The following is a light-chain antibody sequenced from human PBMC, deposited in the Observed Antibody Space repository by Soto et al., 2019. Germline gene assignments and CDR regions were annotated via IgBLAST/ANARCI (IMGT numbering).Light chain of an antibody. Sequence: DVVMTQSPLSLPVTLGQPASISCRSSQSLVYSDGNAYLSWFQQRPGQYPRRLIYNAFNRDSGVPDRFSGSGSGTEFKLKISRVEAEDVGIYDCIQGTHWPPVIFGQGTNLQIK. CDR2: NAF. CDR1: QSLVYSDGNAY. J-gene: IGKJ2*01. V-gene: IGKV2-30*01. CDR3: IQGTHWPPVI.